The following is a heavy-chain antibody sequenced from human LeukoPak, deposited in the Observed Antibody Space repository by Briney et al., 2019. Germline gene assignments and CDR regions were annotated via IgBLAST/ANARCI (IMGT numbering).Heavy chain of an antibody. CDR2: IKQDGSEK. Sequence: GGSLRLSCAASGFTFSSYWMSWVRQAPGKGLEWVANIKQDGSEKYYVDSVKGRFTISRDNAKNSLYLQMNSLGVEDTAVYYCKSGGAAPGNFDYWGQGALVTVSS. J-gene: IGHJ4*02. CDR1: GFTFSSYW. D-gene: IGHD6-13*01. V-gene: IGHV3-7*01. CDR3: KSGGAAPGNFDY.